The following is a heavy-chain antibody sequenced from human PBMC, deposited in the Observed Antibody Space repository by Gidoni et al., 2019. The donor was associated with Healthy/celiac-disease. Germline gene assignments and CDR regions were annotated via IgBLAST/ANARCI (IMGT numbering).Heavy chain of an antibody. CDR2: IYWDDDK. Sequence: HITLKESGPTLVKPTQTLTLTCTFSGFSLSTSGVGVGWIRQPPGKALERLALIYWDDDKRYSPSLKSRLTITKDTSKTQVVLTMTNMDPVDTATYYFAHRARDTAMVTWFDPWGQGTLVTVSS. J-gene: IGHJ5*02. V-gene: IGHV2-5*02. D-gene: IGHD5-18*01. CDR3: AHRARDTAMVTWFDP. CDR1: GFSLSTSGVG.